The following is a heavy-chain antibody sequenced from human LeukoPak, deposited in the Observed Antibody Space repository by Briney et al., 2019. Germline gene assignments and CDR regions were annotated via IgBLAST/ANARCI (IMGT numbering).Heavy chain of an antibody. Sequence: GASVTVSCKASGYTFTSYGISWVRQAPGQGLEWMGWISAYNDNTNYAQKLQGRVTMTTDTSTSTAYMELRSLRSDDTAVYYCAREPFRTGWYVTHYYYGMDVWGQGTTVTVSS. CDR2: ISAYNDNT. CDR3: AREPFRTGWYVTHYYYGMDV. J-gene: IGHJ6*02. CDR1: GYTFTSYG. V-gene: IGHV1-18*01. D-gene: IGHD6-19*01.